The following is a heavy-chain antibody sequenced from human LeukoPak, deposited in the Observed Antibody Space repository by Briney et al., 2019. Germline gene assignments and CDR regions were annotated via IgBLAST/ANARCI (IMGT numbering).Heavy chain of an antibody. Sequence: SETLSLTCTVSGGSITSNHWSWVRQPPGKGLEWIGQVHHSGGTSYNPSLRSRVTISIDKSENQFSLKLNSVTAADTAVYYCERHGGRYQSDDWGQGTLVTVSS. V-gene: IGHV4-4*02. CDR1: GGSITSNH. CDR2: VHHSGGT. CDR3: ERHGGRYQSDD. D-gene: IGHD2-15*01. J-gene: IGHJ4*02.